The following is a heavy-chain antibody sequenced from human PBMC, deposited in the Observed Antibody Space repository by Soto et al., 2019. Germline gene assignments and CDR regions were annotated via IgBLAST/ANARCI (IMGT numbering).Heavy chain of an antibody. J-gene: IGHJ4*02. CDR2: IIPILGIA. D-gene: IGHD6-6*01. V-gene: IGHV1-69*02. CDR3: ARSPPRKPSRIAENDY. Sequence: QVQLVQSGAEVKKPGSSVKVSCKASGGTFSSYTISWVRQAPGQGLEWMGRIIPILGIANYAQKFQGRVTITADKSTSTAYMELSSLRSEDTAVYYCARSPPRKPSRIAENDYWGQGTLVTVSS. CDR1: GGTFSSYT.